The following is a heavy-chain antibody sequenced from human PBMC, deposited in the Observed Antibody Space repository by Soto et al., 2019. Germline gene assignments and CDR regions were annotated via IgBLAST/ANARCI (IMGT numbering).Heavy chain of an antibody. CDR1: GYTFTSYD. CDR3: ARGVTMVRGPTQYYFDY. V-gene: IGHV1-8*01. D-gene: IGHD3-10*01. J-gene: IGHJ4*02. CDR2: MNPNSGNT. Sequence: ASVKVSCKASGYTFTSYDINWVRQATGQGLEWMGWMNPNSGNTGYAQKFQGRVTMTRNTSISTAFMELSSLRSEDTAVYYCARGVTMVRGPTQYYFDYWGQGTLVTVSS.